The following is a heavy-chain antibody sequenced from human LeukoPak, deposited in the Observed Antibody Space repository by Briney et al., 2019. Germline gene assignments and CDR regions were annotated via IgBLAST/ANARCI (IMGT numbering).Heavy chain of an antibody. J-gene: IGHJ6*04. V-gene: IGHV4-38-2*01. D-gene: IGHD3-10*01. Sequence: SETLSLTCAVSGYSLSSGHYWGWIRQPPGKGLEWIGSIFHSGSTYYNPSLKSRVNMSVDTSKNQISLKLSSVTAADTAVYYCARASGSYGSGSYYYYGMDVWGKGTTVTVSS. CDR2: IFHSGST. CDR3: ARASGSYGSGSYYYYGMDV. CDR1: GYSLSSGHY.